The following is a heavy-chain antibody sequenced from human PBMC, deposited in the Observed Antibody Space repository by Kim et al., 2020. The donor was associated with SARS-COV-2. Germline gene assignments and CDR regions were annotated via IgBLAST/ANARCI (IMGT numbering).Heavy chain of an antibody. V-gene: IGHV3-15*01. D-gene: IGHD6-19*01. CDR2: TT. Sequence: TTDYAAPVKGRFTISRDDSKNTLYLQMNSLKTEDTAVYYCTTDPEWLVDYWGQGTLVTVSS. J-gene: IGHJ4*02. CDR3: TTDPEWLVDY.